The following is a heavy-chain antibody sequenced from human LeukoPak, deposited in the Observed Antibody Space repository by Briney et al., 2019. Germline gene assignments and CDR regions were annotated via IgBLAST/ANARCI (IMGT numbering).Heavy chain of an antibody. CDR2: IYYSGST. D-gene: IGHD3-22*01. V-gene: IGHV4-39*07. CDR1: GGSISSSSYY. CDR3: AIEGGADGYWDSNGYYHSHYFDY. Sequence: SETLSLTCTVSGGSISSSSYYWGWIRQPPGKGLEWIGSIYYSGSTYYNPSLKSRVTISVDTSKNQFSLKLSSVTAADTAVYYCAIEGGADGYWDSNGYYHSHYFDYWGQGTLVTVSS. J-gene: IGHJ4*02.